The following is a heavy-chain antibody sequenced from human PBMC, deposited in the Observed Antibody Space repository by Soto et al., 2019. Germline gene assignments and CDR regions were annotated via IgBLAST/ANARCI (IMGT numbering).Heavy chain of an antibody. J-gene: IGHJ5*02. V-gene: IGHV1-18*04. CDR2: ISAYNGNT. Sequence: QVQLVQSGAEVKKPGASVKVSCKASGYTFTSYGISWVRQAPGQGLEWMGWISAYNGNTNYAQKLQGRVTMTTDTSTSTAYMELRSLRSDDTAVYYCAREAARAGLGYCYDSSGYYDPWGQGTLVTVSS. CDR3: AREAARAGLGYCYDSSGYYDP. D-gene: IGHD3-22*01. CDR1: GYTFTSYG.